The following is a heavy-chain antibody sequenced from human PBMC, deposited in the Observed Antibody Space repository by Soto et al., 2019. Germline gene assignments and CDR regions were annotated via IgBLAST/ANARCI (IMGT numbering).Heavy chain of an antibody. CDR3: ASGYCSSTSCPNWFDP. CDR2: IIPILGIA. D-gene: IGHD2-2*03. Sequence: SVKVSCKASGGTFSSYTISWVRQAPGQGLEWMGRIIPILGIANYAQKFQGRVTITADKSTSTAYMELSSLRSEDTAVYYCASGYCSSTSCPNWFDPWGQGTLVTVSS. J-gene: IGHJ5*02. V-gene: IGHV1-69*02. CDR1: GGTFSSYT.